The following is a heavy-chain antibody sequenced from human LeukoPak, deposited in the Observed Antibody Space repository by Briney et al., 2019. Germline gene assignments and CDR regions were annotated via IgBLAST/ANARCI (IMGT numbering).Heavy chain of an antibody. V-gene: IGHV3-23*01. CDR1: GFTFNLYG. J-gene: IGHJ4*02. CDR2: ISGSGGNI. Sequence: GGSLRLSCAASGFTFNLYGMDWVRQAPGKGLEWVSSISGSGGNIYYADFVKGRFTISRDNSENILYLQMNSLRAEDTAVYYCAKAQAGGYNYAPLDYWGQGTLVTVPS. CDR3: AKAQAGGYNYAPLDY. D-gene: IGHD5-18*01.